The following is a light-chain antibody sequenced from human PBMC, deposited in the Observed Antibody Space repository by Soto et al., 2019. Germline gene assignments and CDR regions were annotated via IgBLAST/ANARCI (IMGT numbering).Light chain of an antibody. CDR2: DAS. CDR1: QSVSSY. Sequence: EIVLTQSPGTLSLSPGERATLSCRASQSVSSYLAWYQQKPGQAPRLLIYDASTRATGISARFSGSGSGTAFTLTISSLEPEDFAFYYCQQRSNWPVTFGRGTKG. J-gene: IGKJ1*01. CDR3: QQRSNWPVT. V-gene: IGKV3-11*01.